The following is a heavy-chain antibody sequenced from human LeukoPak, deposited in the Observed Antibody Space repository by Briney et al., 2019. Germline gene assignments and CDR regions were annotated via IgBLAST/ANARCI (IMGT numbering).Heavy chain of an antibody. CDR3: ARERCGGDCYYYFNGMDV. D-gene: IGHD2-21*02. CDR1: GGSISRYV. CDR2: IYTSGST. J-gene: IGHJ6*02. Sequence: PSETLSLTCTVSGGSISRYVWTWIRQPAPKALEWIGHIYTSGSTKYNPSLKSRVTMSVDTSKNQFSLKLNSVTAADTALYYCARERCGGDCYYYFNGMDVWGQGTPVTVSS. V-gene: IGHV4-4*07.